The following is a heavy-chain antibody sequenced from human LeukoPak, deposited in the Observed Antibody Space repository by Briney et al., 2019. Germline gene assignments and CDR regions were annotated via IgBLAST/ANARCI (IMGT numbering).Heavy chain of an antibody. J-gene: IGHJ4*02. CDR2: ISSSSSTI. V-gene: IGHV3-48*01. D-gene: IGHD6-6*01. CDR3: ARDKRREQLVFDY. CDR1: GFTFSSYS. Sequence: GGSLRLSCEASGFTFSSYSMNWVRQAPGKGLEWVSYISSSSSTIYYADSVKGRFTISRDNAKNSLYLQMNSLRAEDTAVYYCARDKRREQLVFDYWGQGTLVTVSS.